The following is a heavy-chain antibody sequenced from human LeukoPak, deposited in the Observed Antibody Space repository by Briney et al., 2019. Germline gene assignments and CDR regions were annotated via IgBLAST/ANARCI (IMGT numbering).Heavy chain of an antibody. D-gene: IGHD3-3*01. J-gene: IGHJ4*02. CDR3: ARAWSGYSSLDY. CDR1: GGSISSYY. CDR2: IYYSGST. Sequence: PSETLSLTCTVSGGSISSYYWSWIRQPPGKGLEWIGYIYYSGSTNYNPSLKSRVTISVDTSKNQFSLKVSSVTAADTAMYYCARAWSGYSSLDYWGQGTQVTVSS. V-gene: IGHV4-59*01.